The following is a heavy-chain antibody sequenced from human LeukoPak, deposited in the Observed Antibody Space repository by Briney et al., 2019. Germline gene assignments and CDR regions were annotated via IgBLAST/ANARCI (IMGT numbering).Heavy chain of an antibody. J-gene: IGHJ4*02. CDR1: GFTFSSYD. D-gene: IGHD3-16*02. V-gene: IGHV3-13*01. Sequence: GRSLRLSCAASGFTFSSYDMHWVRQGPGKGLEWVSAFTTAGDTYYRASVKGRFTISRENAKNSLYLQMNSLRAGDTAVYYCARVALSGSYHFDYWGQGTLVTVSS. CDR3: ARVALSGSYHFDY. CDR2: FTTAGDT.